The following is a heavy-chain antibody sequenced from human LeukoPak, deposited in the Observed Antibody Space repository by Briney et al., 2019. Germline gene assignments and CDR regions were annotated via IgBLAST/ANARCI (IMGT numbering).Heavy chain of an antibody. CDR2: ISGST. Sequence: GGSLRLSCAASGFTFSSYATSWVRQAPGKGLEWVSAISGSTYYADSVKGRFTISRDNSKNTLYLQMNSLRAEDTAVYYCAKSSLRYFDYWGQGNLVTVSS. CDR1: GFTFSSYA. D-gene: IGHD6-6*01. V-gene: IGHV3-23*01. CDR3: AKSSLRYFDY. J-gene: IGHJ4*02.